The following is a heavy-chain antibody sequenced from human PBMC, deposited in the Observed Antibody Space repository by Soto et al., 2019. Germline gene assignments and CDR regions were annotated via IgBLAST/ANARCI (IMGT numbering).Heavy chain of an antibody. J-gene: IGHJ4*02. D-gene: IGHD3-22*01. CDR3: AKAKYYYDSGGSRTRIYYFDY. CDR1: GFAFSIYA. V-gene: IGHV3-23*01. CDR2: ISGSGGST. Sequence: PWGSLRLSCAASGFAFSIYAMSLVRQSPGKGLEWVSSISGSGGSTYYADSVKGRFTISRDNSKNTLYLQMNSLRAEDTAVYYCAKAKYYYDSGGSRTRIYYFDYSRQGPLVTVSS.